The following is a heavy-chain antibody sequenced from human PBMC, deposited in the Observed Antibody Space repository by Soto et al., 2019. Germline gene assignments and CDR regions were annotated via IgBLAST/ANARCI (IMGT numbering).Heavy chain of an antibody. J-gene: IGHJ6*02. D-gene: IGHD3-3*01. CDR1: GGSISSSSYY. CDR2: IYYSGST. Sequence: QLQLQESGPGLVKPSETLSLTCTVSGGSISSSSYYWGWIRQPPGKGLEWIGSIYYSGSTYYNPSLKSRVTISVDTSKNQFSLKLSSVTAADTAVYYCASNVGDYDFWSGYYPDYYYYYGMDVWGQGTTVTVSS. V-gene: IGHV4-39*01. CDR3: ASNVGDYDFWSGYYPDYYYYYGMDV.